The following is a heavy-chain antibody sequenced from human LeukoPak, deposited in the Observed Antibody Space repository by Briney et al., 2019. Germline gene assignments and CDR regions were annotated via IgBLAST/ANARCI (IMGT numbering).Heavy chain of an antibody. Sequence: GASVKVSCKASGYTFTSYGISWVRQAPGQGLEWMGWISAYNGNTNYAQKLQGRVTMTTDTSTSTAYMELRSLRSDDTAVYYCARSQGGYGYCDSSGYPPGDDAFDIWGQGTMVTVSS. CDR3: ARSQGGYGYCDSSGYPPGDDAFDI. J-gene: IGHJ3*02. D-gene: IGHD3-22*01. CDR2: ISAYNGNT. V-gene: IGHV1-18*01. CDR1: GYTFTSYG.